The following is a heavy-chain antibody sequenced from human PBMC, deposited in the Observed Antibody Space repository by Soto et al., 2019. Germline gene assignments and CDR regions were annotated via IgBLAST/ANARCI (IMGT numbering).Heavy chain of an antibody. CDR3: ARVVVPVPVWGYNWFDH. D-gene: IGHD3-16*01. CDR1: GGSITSGGYS. Sequence: PXETLYLTCAVSGGSITSGGYSWSWIRQPPGKGLEWIGYIYHRGSTYYNPSLKSRVTISVDTSKNQFSLKLSSVTAADTAVYYCARVVVPVPVWGYNWFDHSGQGTLVTVSS. J-gene: IGHJ5*02. CDR2: IYHRGST. V-gene: IGHV4-30-2*01.